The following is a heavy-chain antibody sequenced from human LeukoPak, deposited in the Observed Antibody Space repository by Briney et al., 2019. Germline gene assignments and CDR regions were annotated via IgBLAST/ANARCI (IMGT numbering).Heavy chain of an antibody. D-gene: IGHD3-22*01. CDR3: AKDPVADYYDSCGPPYYFDY. CDR2: ISVSGGST. CDR1: GFTFNSHA. V-gene: IGHV3-23*01. Sequence: GGSLRLSCVASGFTFNSHAMSWVRQAPGKGLEWVSGISVSGGSTYYADSVKGRFTISRDNSKNTLYLQMNSLRAEDTAVYYCAKDPVADYYDSCGPPYYFDYWGQGTLVTVSS. J-gene: IGHJ4*02.